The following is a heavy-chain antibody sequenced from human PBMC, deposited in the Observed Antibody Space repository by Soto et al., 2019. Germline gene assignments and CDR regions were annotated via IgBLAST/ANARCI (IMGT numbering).Heavy chain of an antibody. CDR1: GFILSKYV. D-gene: IGHD3-10*01. Sequence: QVQLVESGGGVVQPGRSLRLSCVASGFILSKYVMYWVRQAPGKGLEWVAIISDDGRDTHYADSVRGRFTISRDNSKSTLYLQMDSLRGDATAVYYCTGGPTGWRSGNWFDPWGQGTQVTVSS. V-gene: IGHV3-30-3*01. J-gene: IGHJ5*02. CDR2: ISDDGRDT. CDR3: TGGPTGWRSGNWFDP.